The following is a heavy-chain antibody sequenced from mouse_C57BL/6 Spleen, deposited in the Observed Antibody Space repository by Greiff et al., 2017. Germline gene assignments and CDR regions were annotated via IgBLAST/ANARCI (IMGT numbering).Heavy chain of an antibody. D-gene: IGHD2-2*01. V-gene: IGHV1-18*01. Sequence: VQLQQSGPELVKPGASVKIPCKASGYTFTDYNMDWVKQTHGKSLEWIGDINPNNGGTIYNQKFKGKATLTVDKSSSTAYMELRSLTSEDTAVYYCAREGYGYDGAMDYWGQGTSVTVSS. J-gene: IGHJ4*01. CDR3: AREGYGYDGAMDY. CDR2: INPNNGGT. CDR1: GYTFTDYN.